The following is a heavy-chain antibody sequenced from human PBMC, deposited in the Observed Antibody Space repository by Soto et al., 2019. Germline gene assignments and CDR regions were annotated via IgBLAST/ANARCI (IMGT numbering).Heavy chain of an antibody. CDR2: IYYSGST. V-gene: IGHV4-39*01. CDR1: GGSISSSGFY. Sequence: QLQLQESGPGLVKPSETLSLTCTVSGGSISSSGFYWGWIRQPPGKGLEWIGSIYYSGSTYYNPSLKSRVTISVDTSNNQFSLKLSSVTDADTAVYYCARQKGTYNWFDPWGQGTLVTVSS. J-gene: IGHJ5*02. CDR3: ARQKGTYNWFDP.